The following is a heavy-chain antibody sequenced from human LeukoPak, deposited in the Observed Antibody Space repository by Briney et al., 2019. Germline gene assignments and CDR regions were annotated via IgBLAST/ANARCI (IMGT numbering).Heavy chain of an antibody. J-gene: IGHJ3*02. D-gene: IGHD3-22*01. Sequence: SQTLSLTCTVSGGSISSGDYYWSWIRQPPGKGLEWIGYIYYSGSTYYNPSLKSRVTISVDTSKNQFSLKRSSVTAADTAVYYCARAPAPPLIVVVRRNLVSYAFDIWGQGTMVTVSS. CDR2: IYYSGST. CDR3: ARAPAPPLIVVVRRNLVSYAFDI. CDR1: GGSISSGDYY. V-gene: IGHV4-30-4*08.